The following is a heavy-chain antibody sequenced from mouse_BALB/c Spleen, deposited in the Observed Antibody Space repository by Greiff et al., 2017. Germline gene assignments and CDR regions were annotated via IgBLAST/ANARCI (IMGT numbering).Heavy chain of an antibody. Sequence: EVKLVESGGGLVKPGGSLKLSCAASGFTFSDYYMYWVRQTPEKRLEWVATISDGGSYTYYPDSVKGRFTISRDNAKNNLYLQMSSLKSEDTAMYYCARPIYDYDWFAYWGQGTLVTVSA. V-gene: IGHV5-4*02. CDR1: GFTFSDYY. J-gene: IGHJ3*01. CDR2: ISDGGSYT. D-gene: IGHD2-4*01. CDR3: ARPIYDYDWFAY.